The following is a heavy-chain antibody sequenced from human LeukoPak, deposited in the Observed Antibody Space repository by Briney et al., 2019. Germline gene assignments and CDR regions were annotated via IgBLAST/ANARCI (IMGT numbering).Heavy chain of an antibody. D-gene: IGHD1/OR15-1a*01. J-gene: IGHJ4*02. CDR3: ASDLPIRGGNIDY. CDR2: INPSGGST. V-gene: IGHV1-46*01. Sequence: ASVKVSCKASGYTFTSYYIHWVRQAPGQGLEWMGIINPSGGSTRYAQKFQGRVTMTRDTSTSTVYMELSSLRSEDTAVYYCASDLPIRGGNIDYWGQGTLVTVSS. CDR1: GYTFTSYY.